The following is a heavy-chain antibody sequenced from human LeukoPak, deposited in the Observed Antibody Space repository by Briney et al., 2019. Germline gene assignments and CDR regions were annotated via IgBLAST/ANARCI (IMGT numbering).Heavy chain of an antibody. Sequence: ASVKVSCKASGYTFTGYYMHWVRQAPGQGLEWMGWINPNNGGTNYAQKFQGRVTMTRDTSISTAYMELSRLRPDDTAVFYCAREFSIVDLQGASSAFDIWGQGTMVTVSS. CDR1: GYTFTGYY. J-gene: IGHJ3*02. CDR3: AREFSIVDLQGASSAFDI. CDR2: INPNNGGT. D-gene: IGHD3-16*02. V-gene: IGHV1-2*02.